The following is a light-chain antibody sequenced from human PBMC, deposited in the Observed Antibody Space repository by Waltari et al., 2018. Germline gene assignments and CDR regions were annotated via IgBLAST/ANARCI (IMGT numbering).Light chain of an antibody. V-gene: IGKV3-20*01. CDR2: GAS. J-gene: IGKJ1*01. CDR3: QHYVRLPAT. Sequence: EIVLTQSPGSLSSSPGERVTLSCRASQSVSRALAWYQQKPGQAPRLLTVGASNRATGIPDRVSGSGSETDFSLTISRLEPEDFEVYYCQHYVRLPATFGRGTKVEIK. CDR1: QSVSRA.